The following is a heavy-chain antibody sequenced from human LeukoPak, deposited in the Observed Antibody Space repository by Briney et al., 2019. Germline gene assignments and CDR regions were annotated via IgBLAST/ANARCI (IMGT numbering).Heavy chain of an antibody. Sequence: GGSLRLSCAASGFTFSSYAMTWVRQAPGKGLEWVSAISAGGGSTNYADSVKGRFTISRDNSKNTLYLQLNSLRAEDTAVYYCAKAGGWTNYFDCWGQGTLVTVSS. CDR3: AKAGGWTNYFDC. CDR2: ISAGGGST. CDR1: GFTFSSYA. J-gene: IGHJ4*02. D-gene: IGHD6-19*01. V-gene: IGHV3-23*01.